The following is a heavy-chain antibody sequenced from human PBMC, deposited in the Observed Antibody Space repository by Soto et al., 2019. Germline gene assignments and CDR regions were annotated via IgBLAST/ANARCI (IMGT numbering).Heavy chain of an antibody. CDR3: TADRGGQQLFYFDY. J-gene: IGHJ4*02. CDR2: IKSKTDGGTT. CDR1: GFTFSNAW. Sequence: EVQLVESGGGLVKPGGSLRLSCAASGFTFSNAWMSWVRQAPGKGLEWVGGIKSKTDGGTTDYAAPVKGRFTISRDDSNNTMDLQMNSLKTEDTAVYYCTADRGGQQLFYFDYWGQGTLVTVSS. V-gene: IGHV3-15*01. D-gene: IGHD6-13*01.